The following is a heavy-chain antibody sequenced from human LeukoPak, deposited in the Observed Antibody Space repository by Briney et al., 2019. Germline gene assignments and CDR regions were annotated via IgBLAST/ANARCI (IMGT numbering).Heavy chain of an antibody. V-gene: IGHV1-69*13. J-gene: IGHJ4*02. D-gene: IGHD2-15*01. CDR1: GYTFTDYY. CDR3: AIGYCSGGSCYSFDY. Sequence: ASVKVSCKASGYTFTDYYMHWVRQTPGQGLEWMGGIIPIFGTANYAQKFQGRVTITADESTSTAYMELSSLRSEDTAVYYCAIGYCSGGSCYSFDYWGQGTLVTVSS. CDR2: IIPIFGTA.